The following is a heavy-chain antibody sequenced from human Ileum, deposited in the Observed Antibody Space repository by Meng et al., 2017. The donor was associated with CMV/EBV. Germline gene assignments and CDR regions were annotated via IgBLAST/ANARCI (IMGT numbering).Heavy chain of an antibody. CDR2: ISGSGGNT. CDR1: GFTFSSCA. Sequence: GGSLRLSCAASGFTFSSCAMSWVRQAPGKGLEWVSAISGSGGNTYYADSVKGRFTVSRDNFKNTLYLQMRDVRAEDTAVYYCVKDPLWNASGRDWFDPWGQGTLVTVSS. CDR3: VKDPLWNASGRDWFDP. J-gene: IGHJ5*02. V-gene: IGHV3-23*01. D-gene: IGHD1-1*01.